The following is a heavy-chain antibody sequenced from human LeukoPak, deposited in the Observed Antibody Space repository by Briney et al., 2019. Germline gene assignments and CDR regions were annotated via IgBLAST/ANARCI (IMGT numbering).Heavy chain of an antibody. CDR3: ARVDGRKELVFLVLRSTDY. Sequence: GGSLKLSCAASGFTFSDYSMNWVRQAPGKGLEWISYISGSGTIYYADSVKGRFTISRDNSKNTLYLQMNSLRAEDTAVYYCARVDGRKELVFLVLRSTDYWGQGTLVTVSS. J-gene: IGHJ4*02. V-gene: IGHV3-48*01. D-gene: IGHD6-6*01. CDR2: ISGSGTI. CDR1: GFTFSDYS.